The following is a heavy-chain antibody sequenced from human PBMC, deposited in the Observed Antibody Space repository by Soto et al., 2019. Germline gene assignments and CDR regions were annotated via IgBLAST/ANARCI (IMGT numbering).Heavy chain of an antibody. CDR2: ISYDGSNK. V-gene: IGHV3-30*18. J-gene: IGHJ4*02. Sequence: GGTLRLSCEASGLTFSSYGMHWVRQAPGKGLEWVAVISYDGSNKYYADSVKGRFTISRDNSKNTLYLQMNSLRAEDTAVYYCAKAISVVVVAATTVDYWGQGTLGTVS. D-gene: IGHD2-15*01. CDR3: AKAISVVVVAATTVDY. CDR1: GLTFSSYG.